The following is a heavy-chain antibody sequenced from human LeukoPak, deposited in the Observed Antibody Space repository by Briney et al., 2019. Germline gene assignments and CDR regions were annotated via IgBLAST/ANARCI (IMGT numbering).Heavy chain of an antibody. Sequence: PGRCLTPAWVPSASTADIFPMNWVRPAPGEGLEWIAYICGSPSTTYYADSVNRRFTISSDNTSNSVYQQMSSLRDEDTAVYYCAKETYLDFSSFYFDSWGQGSLVTVSS. CDR3: AKETYLDFSSFYFDS. J-gene: IGHJ4*02. D-gene: IGHD3-3*01. V-gene: IGHV3-48*02. CDR2: ICGSPSTT. CDR1: ASTADIFP.